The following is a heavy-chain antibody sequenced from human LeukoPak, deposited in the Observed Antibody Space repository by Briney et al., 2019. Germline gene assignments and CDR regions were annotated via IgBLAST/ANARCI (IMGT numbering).Heavy chain of an antibody. CDR3: ATVRDIVVGGGPYYFDY. V-gene: IGHV1-2*02. J-gene: IGHJ4*02. D-gene: IGHD2-15*01. CDR2: INPHNGDT. Sequence: ASVKVSCKASGYTFIGYYLHWVRQAPGQGLEWMGWINPHNGDTNYAQKFQGRVTMTRDTSITTAYMELSRLKSDDTAVYHCATVRDIVVGGGPYYFDYWGQGTLVTVSS. CDR1: GYTFIGYY.